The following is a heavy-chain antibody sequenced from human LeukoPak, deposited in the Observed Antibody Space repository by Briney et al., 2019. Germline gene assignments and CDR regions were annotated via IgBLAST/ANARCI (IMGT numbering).Heavy chain of an antibody. J-gene: IGHJ6*02. CDR3: ARDILTGYLYYYYGMDV. Sequence: GGSLRLSCAASGFTFSSYWMSWVRQAPGKGLEWVANIKQDGSEKYYVDSVKGRFTISRDNAKNSLYLQMNSLRAEDTAVYYCARDILTGYLYYYYGMDVWGQGTTVTVSS. CDR1: GFTFSSYW. CDR2: IKQDGSEK. D-gene: IGHD3-9*01. V-gene: IGHV3-7*01.